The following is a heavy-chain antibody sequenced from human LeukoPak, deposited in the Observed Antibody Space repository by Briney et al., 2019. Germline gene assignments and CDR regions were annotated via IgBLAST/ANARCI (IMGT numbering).Heavy chain of an antibody. CDR3: ARDHDIVLMVYAPGYYMDV. J-gene: IGHJ6*03. V-gene: IGHV3-30*02. CDR1: GFTFSSYG. Sequence: GGSLRLSCAASGFTFSSYGMHWVRQAPGKGLEWVAFIRYDGSNKYYADSVKGRFTISRDNSKNTLYLQMNSLRAEDTAVYYCARDHDIVLMVYAPGYYMDVWGKGTTVTVSS. D-gene: IGHD2-8*01. CDR2: IRYDGSNK.